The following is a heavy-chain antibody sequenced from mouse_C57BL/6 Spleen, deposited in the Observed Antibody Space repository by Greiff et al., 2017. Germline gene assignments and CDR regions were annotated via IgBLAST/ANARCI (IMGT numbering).Heavy chain of an antibody. CDR3: ARGGDGYSVRGAMDY. CDR1: GYTFTDYN. CDR2: INPNNGGT. D-gene: IGHD2-3*01. V-gene: IGHV1-18*01. Sequence: VQLQQSGPELVKPGASVKIPCKASGYTFTDYNMDWVKQSHGKSLEWIGDINPNNGGTIYNQKFKGKATLTVDKSSSTAYMALRSLTSEDTAVYYGARGGDGYSVRGAMDYWGQGTSVTVSS. J-gene: IGHJ4*01.